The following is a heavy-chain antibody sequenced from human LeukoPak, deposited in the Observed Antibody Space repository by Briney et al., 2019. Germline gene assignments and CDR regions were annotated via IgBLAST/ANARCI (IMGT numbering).Heavy chain of an antibody. CDR3: ARVQAGYSSSWGPHYFDY. Sequence: SETLSLTCTVSGGSISSGSYYWSWIRQPAGKGLEWIGRIYTSGSTNYNPSLKSRVTISVDTSKNQFSLELSSVTAADTAVYYCARVQAGYSSSWGPHYFDYWGQGTLVTVSS. V-gene: IGHV4-61*02. J-gene: IGHJ4*02. D-gene: IGHD6-13*01. CDR1: GGSISSGSYY. CDR2: IYTSGST.